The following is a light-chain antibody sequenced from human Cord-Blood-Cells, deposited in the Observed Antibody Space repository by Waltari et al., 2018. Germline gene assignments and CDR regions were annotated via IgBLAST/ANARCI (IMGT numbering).Light chain of an antibody. CDR1: TRDISCYNT. Sequence: QSALNQPPSSSGSPGQPAPLTCTGITRDISCYNTVSWYQQHPGKAPKLMIYEVSKRPAGVPDRFSGSKSGNTASLTVSGLQAEDEADYYCSSYAGSNNYVFGTGTKVTVL. CDR3: SSYAGSNNYV. CDR2: EVS. J-gene: IGLJ1*01. V-gene: IGLV2-8*01.